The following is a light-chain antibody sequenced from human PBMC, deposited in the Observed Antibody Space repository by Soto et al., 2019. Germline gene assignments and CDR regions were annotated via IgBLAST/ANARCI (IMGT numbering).Light chain of an antibody. CDR1: QSVSSSY. CDR3: QHYGISPA. Sequence: EIVLTQSPGTLSLSPGERATLSCRASQSVSSSYLAWYQQKPGQAPRLLIYGASSRATGIPDRFSGSGSGTDFTLTISRLEPEDFPVYYCQHYGISPAFGGWTKVEIK. V-gene: IGKV3-20*01. CDR2: GAS. J-gene: IGKJ4*01.